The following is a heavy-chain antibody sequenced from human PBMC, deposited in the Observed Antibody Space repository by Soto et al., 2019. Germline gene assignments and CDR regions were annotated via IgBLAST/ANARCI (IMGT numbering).Heavy chain of an antibody. CDR3: ASQNSDYYDSSGYPIN. D-gene: IGHD3-22*01. Sequence: SETVSLTCTVSGGSISSYYWSWIRQPPGKGLEWIGYVYYSGSTNYNPSLKSRVTISVDTSKNQFSLKLSSVTAADTAVYYCASQNSDYYDSSGYPINWGQGTLVTVSS. J-gene: IGHJ4*02. V-gene: IGHV4-59*01. CDR2: VYYSGST. CDR1: GGSISSYY.